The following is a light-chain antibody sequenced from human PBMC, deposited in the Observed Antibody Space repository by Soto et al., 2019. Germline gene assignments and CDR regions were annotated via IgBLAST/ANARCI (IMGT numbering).Light chain of an antibody. J-gene: IGKJ2*01. CDR2: DAS. CDR3: QQRSNWPYT. CDR1: QTVTFY. V-gene: IGKV3-11*01. Sequence: EIVLTQSPATLSLSPGARATLSCRASQTVTFYLAWYQQKPGRAPRLLIHDASNRATGIPARFSGSGSGTDFTLTISSLEPEDFAVYYCQQRSNWPYTFGQGTKLEIK.